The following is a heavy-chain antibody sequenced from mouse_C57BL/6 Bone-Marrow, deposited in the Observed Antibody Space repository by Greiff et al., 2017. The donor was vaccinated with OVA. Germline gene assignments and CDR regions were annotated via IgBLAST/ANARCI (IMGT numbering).Heavy chain of an antibody. J-gene: IGHJ4*01. CDR1: GYTFTSYW. D-gene: IGHD2-4*01. Sequence: VQLQQPGAELVKPGASVKMSCKASGYTFTSYWITWVKQRPGQGLEWIGDIYPGSGSTNYNEKFKSKATLTVDTSSSTAYMQLSSLTSEDSAVYYCARHYYDYDVAIYAMDYWGQGTSVTVSS. CDR2: IYPGSGST. CDR3: ARHYYDYDVAIYAMDY. V-gene: IGHV1-55*01.